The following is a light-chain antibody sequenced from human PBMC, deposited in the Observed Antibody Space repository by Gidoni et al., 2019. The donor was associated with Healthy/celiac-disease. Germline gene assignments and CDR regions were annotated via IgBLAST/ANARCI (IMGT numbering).Light chain of an antibody. CDR3: QQYNSYPYT. J-gene: IGKJ2*01. Sequence: DIQMKQSPSTLSASVGDRVTITCRASQSISSWLAWYQQKPGKAPKLLIYKASSLESGVPSRFSGSGSGTEFTLTISSLQPDDFATYYCQQYNSYPYTFXQXTKLEIK. V-gene: IGKV1-5*03. CDR1: QSISSW. CDR2: KAS.